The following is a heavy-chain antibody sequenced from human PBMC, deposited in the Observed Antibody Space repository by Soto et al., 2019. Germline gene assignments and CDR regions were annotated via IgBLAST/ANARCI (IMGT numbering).Heavy chain of an antibody. CDR2: IYYSGST. CDR3: ARRYSSGWGRDAFDI. V-gene: IGHV4-39*01. Sequence: QLQLQESGPGLVKPSETLSLTCTVSGGSISSSSYYWGWIRQPPGKGLEWIGSIYYSGSTYYNPSLKSRVTISVDTSKNQFSLKLSSVTAADTAVYYCARRYSSGWGRDAFDIWGQGTMVTVSS. CDR1: GGSISSSSYY. D-gene: IGHD6-19*01. J-gene: IGHJ3*02.